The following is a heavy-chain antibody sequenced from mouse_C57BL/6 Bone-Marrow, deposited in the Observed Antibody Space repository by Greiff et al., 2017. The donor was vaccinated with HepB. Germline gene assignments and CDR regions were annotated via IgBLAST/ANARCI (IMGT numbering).Heavy chain of an antibody. CDR3: ARPYYYGSSDDAMDY. D-gene: IGHD1-1*01. V-gene: IGHV5-4*01. CDR1: GFTFSSYA. Sequence: EVQRVESGGGLVKPGGSLKLSCAASGFTFSSYAMSWVRQTPEKRLEWVATISDGGSYTYYPDNVKGRFTISRDNAKNKLYLQISHLKSEDTAMYYCARPYYYGSSDDAMDYWGEGTSGTVSS. J-gene: IGHJ4*01. CDR2: ISDGGSYT.